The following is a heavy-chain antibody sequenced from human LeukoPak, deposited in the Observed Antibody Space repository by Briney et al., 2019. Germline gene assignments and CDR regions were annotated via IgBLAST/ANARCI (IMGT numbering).Heavy chain of an antibody. D-gene: IGHD1-26*01. Sequence: SETLSLTCTVSGGSISSYYWSWIRQPPGKGLEWIGYIYYSGSTNYNPSLKSRVTISVDTSKNQFSLKVSSVTAADTAVYFCARDALTGSYFDYWGQGTLVTVSS. CDR3: ARDALTGSYFDY. CDR1: GGSISSYY. J-gene: IGHJ4*02. CDR2: IYYSGST. V-gene: IGHV4-59*12.